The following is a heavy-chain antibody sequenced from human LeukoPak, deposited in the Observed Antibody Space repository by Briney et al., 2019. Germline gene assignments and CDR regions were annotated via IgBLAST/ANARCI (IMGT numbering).Heavy chain of an antibody. CDR3: TLEYNNSGFDY. CDR2: ISYDGSEV. J-gene: IGHJ4*02. CDR1: GFTFSSYA. Sequence: PGGSLRLSCASSGFTFSSYAIHRVRQAPGKGLEWVASISYDGSEVYYADSVKGRFTISRDNSKNTVSLRMNSLRAEDTAVYFCTLEYNNSGFDYWGQGTPVTVSS. D-gene: IGHD1-14*01. V-gene: IGHV3-30-3*01.